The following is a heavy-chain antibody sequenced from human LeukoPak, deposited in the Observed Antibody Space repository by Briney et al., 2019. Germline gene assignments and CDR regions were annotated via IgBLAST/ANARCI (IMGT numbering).Heavy chain of an antibody. CDR1: GYSISSGDY. CDR3: ARNRSEPVCNGASFDY. D-gene: IGHD2-8*01. CDR2: IYNSVST. J-gene: IGHJ4*02. V-gene: IGHV4-38-2*01. Sequence: PSETLSLTRAVSGYSISSGDYWSWIRQPPGKGLEWIGSIYNSVSTYYNPSLKSRVTISVDTSKRQFSLTLSSVTAADTAVYYCARNRSEPVCNGASFDYWGQGTLVTVSS.